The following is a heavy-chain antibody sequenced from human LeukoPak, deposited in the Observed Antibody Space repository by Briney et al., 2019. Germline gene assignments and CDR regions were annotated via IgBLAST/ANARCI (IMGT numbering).Heavy chain of an antibody. V-gene: IGHV4-39*07. J-gene: IGHJ4*02. CDR1: GGSISSSSYY. CDR2: IYYSGST. Sequence: SETLSLTCTVSGGSISSSSYYWGWIRQPPGKGLEWIGSIYYSGSTYYNPSLKSRVTISVDTSKNQFSLKLSSVTAADTAVYYCARASPNTAMPYYFDYWGQGTLVTVSS. CDR3: ARASPNTAMPYYFDY. D-gene: IGHD5-18*01.